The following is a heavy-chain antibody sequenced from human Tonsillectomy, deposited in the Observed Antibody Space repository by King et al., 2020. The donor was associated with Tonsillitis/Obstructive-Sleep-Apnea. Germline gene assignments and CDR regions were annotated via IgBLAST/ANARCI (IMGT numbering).Heavy chain of an antibody. CDR1: GFAFSNYG. CDR3: ARDLLSGTSLGAFDI. Sequence: VQLVESGGGVVQPGRSLRLSCAESGFAFSNYGMHWVRQGPGKGLEWVAVIWQDGTNECYAESVKGRFTISRDNSKNTLSLQMNYLRVEDTAVYYCARDLLSGTSLGAFDIWGQGTMVTVSS. V-gene: IGHV3-33*01. CDR2: IWQDGTNE. J-gene: IGHJ3*02. D-gene: IGHD3-16*02.